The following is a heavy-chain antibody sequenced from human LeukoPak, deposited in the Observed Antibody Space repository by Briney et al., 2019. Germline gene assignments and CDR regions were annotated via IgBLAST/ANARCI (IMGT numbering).Heavy chain of an antibody. J-gene: IGHJ4*02. CDR1: GGSFSGYY. CDR2: INHSGST. D-gene: IGHD3-22*01. Sequence: TSETLSLTCAVYGGSFSGYYWSWIRQPPGKGLEWIGEINHSGSTNYNPSLKSRVTTSVDTSKNQFSLKLSSVTAADTAVYYCASFSTHDSSGYLFAFDYWGQGTLVTVSS. V-gene: IGHV4-34*01. CDR3: ASFSTHDSSGYLFAFDY.